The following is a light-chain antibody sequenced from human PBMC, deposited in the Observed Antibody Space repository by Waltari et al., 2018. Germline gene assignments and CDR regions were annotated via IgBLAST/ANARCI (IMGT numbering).Light chain of an antibody. J-gene: IGKJ4*01. CDR3: QQRTNWRSVS. CDR1: QSVSSY. CDR2: DAS. Sequence: EIVLTQSPATLSLSPGERATLSCRASQSVSSYLAWYQQKPGQAPRLLIYDASNRATGIPARFSGSGSGTDFTLTISSLEPEDFAVYYCQQRTNWRSVSFGGRTKVEIK. V-gene: IGKV3-11*01.